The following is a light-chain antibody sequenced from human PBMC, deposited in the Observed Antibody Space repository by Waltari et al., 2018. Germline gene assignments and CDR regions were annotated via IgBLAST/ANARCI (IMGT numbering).Light chain of an antibody. V-gene: IGLV1-51*01. CDR3: IAWDSSLSAGV. Sequence: QSVLTQPPSVSAAPGQKVPISCSGNSPNVGNNYVYWYQQIPGAAPKLLIYDNNQRPSGIPDRFSASKSGTSATLGITGLQSGDEADYYCIAWDSSLSAGVFGGGTKLTVL. J-gene: IGLJ3*02. CDR2: DNN. CDR1: SPNVGNNY.